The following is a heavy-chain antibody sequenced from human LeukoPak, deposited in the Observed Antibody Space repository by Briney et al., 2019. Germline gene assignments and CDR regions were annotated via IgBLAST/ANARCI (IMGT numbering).Heavy chain of an antibody. CDR2: ISGSGGST. J-gene: IGHJ4*02. CDR1: GFTFSSYA. D-gene: IGHD1-1*01. Sequence: GGSLRLSCAASGFTFSSYAMSWVRQAPGKGLEWVLAISGSGGSTYYADSVKGRFTISRDNSKNTLYLQMNSLRAEDTAVYYCAKWHERQLAFDSWGQGSLVTVSS. V-gene: IGHV3-23*01. CDR3: AKWHERQLAFDS.